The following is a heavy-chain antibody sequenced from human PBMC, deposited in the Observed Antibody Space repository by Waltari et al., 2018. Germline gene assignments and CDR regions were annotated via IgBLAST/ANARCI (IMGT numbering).Heavy chain of an antibody. Sequence: QVQLVQSGAEVKKPGASVKVSCKASGYTFTSYAMHWVRQAPGQRLEWMGWINAGNGNTKYSKKFQGRVTITRETSAGTAYMELSSLRSEDTAVYYCARAGDTNYYYYGMDVWGQGTTVTVSS. CDR3: ARAGDTNYYYYGMDV. J-gene: IGHJ6*02. CDR1: GYTFTSYA. CDR2: INAGNGNT. V-gene: IGHV1-3*01. D-gene: IGHD2-21*01.